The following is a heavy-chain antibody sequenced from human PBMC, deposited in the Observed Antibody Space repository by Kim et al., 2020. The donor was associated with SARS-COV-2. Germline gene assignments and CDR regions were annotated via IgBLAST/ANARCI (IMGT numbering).Heavy chain of an antibody. Sequence: GGSLRLSCAVSGFTFSNAWMSWVRQAPGKGLEWVGRIKSKIDGGTTDYAVPVKGRFTISRDDSKNTLYLQMNSLKSEDTAVYYCTTDETYDRSGGHYFYGMDVWGQGTTVTVSS. CDR3: TTDETYDRSGGHYFYGMDV. CDR2: IKSKIDGGTT. D-gene: IGHD3-10*02. CDR1: GFTFSNAW. V-gene: IGHV3-15*01. J-gene: IGHJ6*02.